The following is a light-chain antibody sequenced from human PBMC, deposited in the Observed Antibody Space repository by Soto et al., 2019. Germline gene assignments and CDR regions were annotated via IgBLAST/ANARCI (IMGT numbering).Light chain of an antibody. CDR1: QSISSY. Sequence: DIQMTQSPSSLSASVGDRVTITCRASQSISSYLNWYQQKPGKAPKLLIYAASSLQSGVPSRFSGSGAGADFTLTIRSLQPDDLSTYYCQQRYSTPRTFGQVTKVQIK. CDR2: AAS. V-gene: IGKV1-39*01. J-gene: IGKJ1*01. CDR3: QQRYSTPRT.